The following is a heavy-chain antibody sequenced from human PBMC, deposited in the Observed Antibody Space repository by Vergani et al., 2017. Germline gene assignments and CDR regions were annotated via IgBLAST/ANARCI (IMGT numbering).Heavy chain of an antibody. Sequence: EVQLVESGGGLIQPGGSLRLSCAASGFTVSSNYMSWVRPAPGKGLEWVSVIYSGGSTYYADSVKGRFTISRDNSKNTLYLEMNSLRAEDTAVYYCARMRSMTGYSGGYFDYWGQGTLVTVSS. D-gene: IGHD3-9*01. V-gene: IGHV3-53*01. J-gene: IGHJ4*02. CDR1: GFTVSSNY. CDR3: ARMRSMTGYSGGYFDY. CDR2: IYSGGST.